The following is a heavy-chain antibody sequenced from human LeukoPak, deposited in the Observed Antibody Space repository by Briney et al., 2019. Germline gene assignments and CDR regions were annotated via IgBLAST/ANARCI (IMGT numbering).Heavy chain of an antibody. CDR3: ARALVVVAATEAYFDY. CDR2: IYSGGTT. Sequence: GGSLRLSCAASGFTVSSNYMSWVRHAPGKGLEWVSIIYSGGTTYYADSVKGRFIISRDNSKNTLYLQMNSLRAEDTAVYYCARALVVVAATEAYFDYWGQGTLVTVSS. D-gene: IGHD2-15*01. V-gene: IGHV3-66*01. J-gene: IGHJ4*02. CDR1: GFTVSSNY.